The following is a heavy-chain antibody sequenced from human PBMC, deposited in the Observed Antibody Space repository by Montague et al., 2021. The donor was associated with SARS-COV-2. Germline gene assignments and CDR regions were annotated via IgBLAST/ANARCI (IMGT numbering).Heavy chain of an antibody. Sequence: SETLSLTCTVSGGSISSSSYYWGWIRQPPGKELEWIGSIYYSGSTNYNPSLKSRVTISVDTSKNQFSLKLSSVTAADTAVYYCARFPTSYYYDSKAAPATPDAFDIWGQGTMVTVSS. CDR2: IYYSGST. J-gene: IGHJ3*02. V-gene: IGHV4-39*01. CDR3: ARFPTSYYYDSKAAPATPDAFDI. CDR1: GGSISSSSYY. D-gene: IGHD3-22*01.